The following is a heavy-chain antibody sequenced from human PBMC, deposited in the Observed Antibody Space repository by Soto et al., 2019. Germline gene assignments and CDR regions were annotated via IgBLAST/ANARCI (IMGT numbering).Heavy chain of an antibody. D-gene: IGHD2-2*01. Sequence: EVQLVQSGAEAKKPGESLRISCEASGYIFTNYWISWVRQMPGKDLEWMGKIDPSNSYSDYSPSFKGHVSLSVDKSITTAYLQWTSLKASDTAMYYCARMPTYYHYGLDVWGQGTAVTVPS. CDR3: ARMPTYYHYGLDV. CDR2: IDPSNSYS. V-gene: IGHV5-10-1*03. J-gene: IGHJ6*02. CDR1: GYIFTNYW.